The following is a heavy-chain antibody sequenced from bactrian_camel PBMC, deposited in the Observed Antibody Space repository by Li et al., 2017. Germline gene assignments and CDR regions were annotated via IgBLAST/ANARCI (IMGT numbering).Heavy chain of an antibody. J-gene: IGHJ4*01. CDR1: GLSFADSN. D-gene: IGHD3*01. Sequence: VQLVESGGGSVQAGETLRLSCAASGLSFADSNMGWYRQAPGNDCELVSCIDDDGNTYYADSVKGRFTISQDRANKNTVYLQMNSLKPEDTAIYYCAADPDDCFSGSWSSRTGPGYWGQGTQVTVS. CDR3: AADPDDCFSGSWSSRTGPGY. CDR2: IDDDGNT. V-gene: IGHV3S63*01.